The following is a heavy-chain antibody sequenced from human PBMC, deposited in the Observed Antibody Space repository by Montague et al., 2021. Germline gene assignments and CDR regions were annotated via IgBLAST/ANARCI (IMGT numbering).Heavy chain of an antibody. D-gene: IGHD3-16*01. CDR3: ARDSPVVEPGVWGHKGYFDI. CDR2: VYKRGDT. CDR1: GDSISSYEYY. J-gene: IGHJ3*02. V-gene: IGHV4-61*02. Sequence: TLSLTCSVSGDSISSYEYYWTWIRQPAGRGLEWIGRVYKRGDTNTNPSLRSRLTLSVDTSKNHFSLTLTSVTAADTAVYFCARDSPVVEPGVWGHKGYFDIWGQGTMVTVSS.